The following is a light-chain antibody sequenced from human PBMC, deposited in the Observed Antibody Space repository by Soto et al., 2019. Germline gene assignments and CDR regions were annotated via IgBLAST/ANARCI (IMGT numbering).Light chain of an antibody. J-gene: IGLJ2*01. Sequence: QSVLTQPPSVSGAPGQRVTISCTGSSSNIGAGYDVHWYQQLPGTAPKLLIYGNSNRPSGVPDRFSGSKSGPSASLAITGLQAEDEADYYCQSYDSSLVFGGGTKVTVL. V-gene: IGLV1-40*01. CDR2: GNS. CDR1: SSNIGAGYD. CDR3: QSYDSSLV.